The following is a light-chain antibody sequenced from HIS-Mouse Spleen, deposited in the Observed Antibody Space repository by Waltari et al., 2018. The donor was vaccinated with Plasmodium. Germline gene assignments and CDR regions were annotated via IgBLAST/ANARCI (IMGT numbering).Light chain of an antibody. CDR3: YSTDSSGNHRV. V-gene: IGLV3-10*01. Sequence: SYELTQPPSVSVSPGQTARITCSGDALPKNYAYWYQQKSGQAPVLVIYEDSKHPSGIPERFSGSSSGTMATLTISGAQVEDEADYYCYSTDSSGNHRVFGGGTKLTVL. CDR2: EDS. J-gene: IGLJ3*02. CDR1: ALPKNY.